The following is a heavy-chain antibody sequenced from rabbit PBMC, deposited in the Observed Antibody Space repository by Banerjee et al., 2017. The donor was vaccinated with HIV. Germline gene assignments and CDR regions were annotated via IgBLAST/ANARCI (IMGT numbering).Heavy chain of an antibody. CDR3: ARDNYDDYGSWDAFDP. Sequence: QEQLEESGGDLVKPGASLTLTCTASGFSLSSSNWIYWVRQAPGKGLEWIGCIYAGSGAPWYASWAKGRFTISKTSSTTVTLQMTSLTAADTATYFCARDNYDDYGSWDAFDPWGPGTLVTVS. J-gene: IGHJ2*01. V-gene: IGHV1S45*01. D-gene: IGHD2-1*01. CDR2: IYAGSGAP. CDR1: GFSLSSSNW.